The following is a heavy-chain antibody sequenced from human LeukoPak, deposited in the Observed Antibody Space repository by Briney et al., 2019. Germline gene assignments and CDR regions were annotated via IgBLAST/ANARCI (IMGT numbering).Heavy chain of an antibody. CDR3: AKAWSGSYFYFDY. CDR1: GFTFSSYA. D-gene: IGHD1-26*01. J-gene: IGHJ4*02. Sequence: GGSLRLSCAVSGFTFSSYAMSWVRQAPGKGLQWVSAISLSGGSTYYADSVKGRFTISRDNSKSTLYLQMNSLRAEDTALYYCAKAWSGSYFYFDYWGQGTLVTVSS. V-gene: IGHV3-23*01. CDR2: ISLSGGST.